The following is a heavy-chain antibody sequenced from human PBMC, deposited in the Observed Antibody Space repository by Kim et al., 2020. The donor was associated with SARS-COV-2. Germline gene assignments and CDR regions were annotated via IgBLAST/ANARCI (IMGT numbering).Heavy chain of an antibody. J-gene: IGHJ5*02. Sequence: SETLSLTCTASDDYIRSGDYYWSWIRQPPGKGLEWIGNIHYTGSTHYNPSLKSRFTISIDTSNNQFSLSLTSVTAADTAIYYCARAYFDWWFAPWGQEAPVTVSS. CDR1: DDYIRSGDYY. CDR3: ARAYFDWWFAP. D-gene: IGHD3-9*01. CDR2: IHYTGST. V-gene: IGHV4-30-4*01.